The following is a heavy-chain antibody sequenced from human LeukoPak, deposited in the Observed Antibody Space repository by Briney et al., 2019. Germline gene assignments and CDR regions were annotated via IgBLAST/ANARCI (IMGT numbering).Heavy chain of an antibody. CDR2: ISYDGSNK. D-gene: IGHD5-12*01. V-gene: IGHV3-30*18. CDR1: GYTFTGYY. Sequence: SCKASGYTFTGYYMHWVRQAPGKGLEWVAVISYDGSNKYYADSVKGRFTISRDNSKNTLYLQMNSLRAEDTAVYYCAKGDSGYDQTHFDYWGQGTLVTVSS. J-gene: IGHJ4*02. CDR3: AKGDSGYDQTHFDY.